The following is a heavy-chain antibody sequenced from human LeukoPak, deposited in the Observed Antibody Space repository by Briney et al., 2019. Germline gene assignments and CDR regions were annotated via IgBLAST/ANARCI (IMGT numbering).Heavy chain of an antibody. CDR3: AKDGPVNWGGYYFDY. Sequence: GGSLRLSSAASGFTFDDYAMHWVRQAPGKGLEWVSVVSGNGGSTYYADSVKGRFSISRDNSKNSLYLQMNSLRPEDTALYYCAKDGPVNWGGYYFDYWGQGTLVTVSS. CDR1: GFTFDDYA. J-gene: IGHJ4*02. V-gene: IGHV3-43*02. CDR2: VSGNGGST. D-gene: IGHD7-27*01.